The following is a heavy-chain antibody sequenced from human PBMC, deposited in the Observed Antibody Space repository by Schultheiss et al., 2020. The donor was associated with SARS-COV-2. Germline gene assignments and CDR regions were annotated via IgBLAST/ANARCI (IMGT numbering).Heavy chain of an antibody. CDR3: AHSGNGGSYYYYGMDV. J-gene: IGHJ6*02. D-gene: IGHD3-16*01. CDR1: GFSLSTSGMC. Sequence: SGPTLVKPTQTLTLTCTFSGFSLSTSGMCVSWIRQPPGKALEWLALIDWDDDKYYSTSLKTRLTISKDTSKNQVVLTMTNMDPVDTATYYCAHSGNGGSYYYYGMDVWGQGTTVTVSS. CDR2: IDWDDDK. V-gene: IGHV2-70*12.